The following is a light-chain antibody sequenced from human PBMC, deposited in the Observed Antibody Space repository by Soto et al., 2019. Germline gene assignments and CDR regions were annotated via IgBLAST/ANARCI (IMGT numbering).Light chain of an antibody. J-gene: IGKJ1*01. CDR1: HSVGTK. CDR3: HQYSKWPQT. CDR2: DAS. V-gene: IGKV3-15*01. Sequence: EIVITQSPATLSVSLGETATLSCRASHSVGTKLAWYQQRPGQAPRLLISDASTRATSISARFSGSGSVTQFTLTISSLQSEDIALYYCHQYSKWPQTFGQGTRWIS.